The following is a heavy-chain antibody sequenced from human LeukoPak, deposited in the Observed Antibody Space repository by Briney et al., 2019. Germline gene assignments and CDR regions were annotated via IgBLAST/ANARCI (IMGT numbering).Heavy chain of an antibody. V-gene: IGHV4-39*01. Sequence: PSETLSLTCTVSGDFINSSTYSWGWIRQSPGKGLEWIGSFYYSRSTYYNPSLKSRFTIFVDTSKNQFSLKLSSVTAADTAVYYCARGGPPDYVWGSYRNKWFDPWGQGTLVTVSS. CDR2: FYYSRST. J-gene: IGHJ5*02. CDR1: GDFINSSTYS. CDR3: ARGGPPDYVWGSYRNKWFDP. D-gene: IGHD3-16*02.